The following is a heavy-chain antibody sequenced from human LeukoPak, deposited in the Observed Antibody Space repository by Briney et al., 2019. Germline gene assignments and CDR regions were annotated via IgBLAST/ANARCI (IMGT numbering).Heavy chain of an antibody. D-gene: IGHD3-22*01. J-gene: IGHJ3*02. CDR1: GGTFSSYA. V-gene: IGHV1-69*04. CDR2: IIPILGIA. Sequence: SVKVSCKASGGTFSSYAISWVRQAPGQGLEWMGRIIPILGIANYAQKFHGRVTITADKSTSTAYMELSSLRSEDTAVYYCARDPPNYDDSVYDAFDIWGQGTMVTVSS. CDR3: ARDPPNYDDSVYDAFDI.